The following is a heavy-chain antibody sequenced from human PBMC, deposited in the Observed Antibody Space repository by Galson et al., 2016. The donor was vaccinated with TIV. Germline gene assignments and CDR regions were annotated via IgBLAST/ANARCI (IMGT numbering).Heavy chain of an antibody. CDR2: IYYSGTT. CDR3: ARDGVINPRVLEY. D-gene: IGHD3-22*01. J-gene: IGHJ4*01. Sequence: ETLSLTCTVSGGSINSYFWSWIRQSPGKGLEWIGHIYYSGTTDYNPSLKSRVSISIDSSKKQFSLRLTSVTAADTAVYYCARDGVINPRVLEYWGQGALVTVSP. V-gene: IGHV4-59*01. CDR1: GGSINSYF.